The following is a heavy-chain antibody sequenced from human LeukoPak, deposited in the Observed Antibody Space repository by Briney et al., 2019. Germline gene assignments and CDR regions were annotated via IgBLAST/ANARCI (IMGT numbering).Heavy chain of an antibody. J-gene: IGHJ5*02. D-gene: IGHD3-16*01. CDR3: SRHLEGDSGHLVCGWFDP. CDR2: IYYSGST. V-gene: IGHV4-59*08. CDR1: GGSISSYY. Sequence: PSETLSLTCTVSGGSISSYYWSWIRQPPGKGLEWIGYIYYSGSTNFNPSLKSRVTLSVETPKNQFSLTLSSVTAADTPVYYWSRHLEGDSGHLVCGWFDPWGQGTLVTVSS.